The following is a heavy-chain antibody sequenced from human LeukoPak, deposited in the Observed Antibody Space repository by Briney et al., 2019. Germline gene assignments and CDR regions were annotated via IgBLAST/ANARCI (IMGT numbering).Heavy chain of an antibody. CDR1: GFSFRSYA. Sequence: GGSLRLSCAASGFSFRSYAMSWVRQAPGKGLEWVSSISGLGDTTSYADSVKGRFTVARGNSKNTLYLQMKSLRAEDTAVYFCARYWALYYGLDVRGQGTTVTVSS. J-gene: IGHJ6*02. V-gene: IGHV3-23*01. CDR3: ARYWALYYGLDV. CDR2: ISGLGDTT. D-gene: IGHD2-15*01.